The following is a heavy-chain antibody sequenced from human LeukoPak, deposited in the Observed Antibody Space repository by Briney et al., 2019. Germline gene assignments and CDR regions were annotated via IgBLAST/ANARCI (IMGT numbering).Heavy chain of an antibody. CDR1: RGSISTNNW. Sequence: SGTLSLTCAVSRGSISTNNWWSWVRQPPGKGLEWIGEIYHSGSTNYNPSLKSPVTISVDKSKNQFSLRLSSVTAADTAVYYCAKKRNAAPYYFDCWGQGTLVTVSS. D-gene: IGHD6-25*01. CDR3: AKKRNAAPYYFDC. CDR2: IYHSGST. J-gene: IGHJ4*02. V-gene: IGHV4-4*02.